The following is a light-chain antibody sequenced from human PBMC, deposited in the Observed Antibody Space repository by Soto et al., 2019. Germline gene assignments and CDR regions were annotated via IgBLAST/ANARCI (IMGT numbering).Light chain of an antibody. CDR1: QGIRND. CDR2: TAT. V-gene: IGKV1-17*01. CDR3: QEYETFSPWA. J-gene: IGKJ1*01. Sequence: DIQMTQSPSSLSASVGDRVTITCRASQGIRNDLGRYQQKPGKAPQRLIYTATTLQSGVPSRFSGSGSGTEFTLAISSLQPDDFATYYCQEYETFSPWAFGQGTKVDI.